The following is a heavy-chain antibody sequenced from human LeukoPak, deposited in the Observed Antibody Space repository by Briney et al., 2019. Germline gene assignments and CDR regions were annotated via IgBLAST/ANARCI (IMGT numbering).Heavy chain of an antibody. D-gene: IGHD3-10*01. V-gene: IGHV1-69*04. CDR1: GGTFSSYA. CDR2: IIPILGIA. CDR3: ARGPFTMVRGVPLDY. J-gene: IGHJ4*02. Sequence: PGSSVKVSCKASGGTFSSYAISWVRQAPGQGLEWMGRIIPILGIANYAQKFQGRVTITADKSTSTAYMELSSLRSEDTAVCYCARGPFTMVRGVPLDYWGQGTLVTVSS.